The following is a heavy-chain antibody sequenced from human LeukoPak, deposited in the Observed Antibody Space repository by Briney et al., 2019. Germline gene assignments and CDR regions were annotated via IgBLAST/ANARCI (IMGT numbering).Heavy chain of an antibody. CDR3: ARDSIDGIDY. Sequence: NPSETLSLTCTVSGGSISSYYWSWLRQTAGKGLEWVGRIYTSGSTNYNPSLKSRVTMSVDTSKNQFSLKLSSVTAADTAVYYCARDSIDGIDYWGQGTLVTVSS. J-gene: IGHJ4*02. CDR1: GGSISSYY. CDR2: IYTSGST. D-gene: IGHD5-24*01. V-gene: IGHV4-4*07.